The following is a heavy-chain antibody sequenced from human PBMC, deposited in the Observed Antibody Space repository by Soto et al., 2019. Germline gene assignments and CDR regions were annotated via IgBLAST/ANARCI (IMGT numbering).Heavy chain of an antibody. CDR2: ISSSGSTI. V-gene: IGHV3-48*03. J-gene: IGHJ6*02. Sequence: PGGSLRLSCAASGFTFSSYDMNWVRQAPGEGLEWGSYISSSGSTIYYADSVKGRFTISRDNAKNSLYLHMNSLRAEDTAVYYSARHTAMVRDYYGMDVWGQGTTVTVSS. CDR3: ARHTAMVRDYYGMDV. CDR1: GFTFSSYD. D-gene: IGHD5-18*01.